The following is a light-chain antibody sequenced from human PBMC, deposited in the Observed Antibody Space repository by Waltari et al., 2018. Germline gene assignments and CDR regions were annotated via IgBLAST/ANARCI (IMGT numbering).Light chain of an antibody. CDR2: SNN. V-gene: IGLV1-44*01. J-gene: IGLJ2*01. CDR3: AAWDDSLNGVV. Sequence: QSVLTHPHSAAGTPGERVTISCSGTTSNDGSHTVNWYQQLPGTAPKLLIYSNNQRPSGVPDRFSGSKSGTSASLAISGLQSEDEADYYCAAWDDSLNGVVFGGGTKLTVL. CDR1: TSNDGSHT.